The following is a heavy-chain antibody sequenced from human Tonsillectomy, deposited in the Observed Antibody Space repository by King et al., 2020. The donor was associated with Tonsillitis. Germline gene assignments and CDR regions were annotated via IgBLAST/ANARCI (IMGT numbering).Heavy chain of an antibody. D-gene: IGHD5-18*01. CDR3: AKDRGDVDPGSYGMDV. CDR2: ISYDGSTK. V-gene: IGHV3-30*18. J-gene: IGHJ6*02. Sequence: QVQLVESGGGVVQPGRSLRLSCAASGFTFSSYGIHWVRQAPGKGLEWVSVISYDGSTKYYADSVKGRFTISRDNSKNTLYLQMNSLRAEDTAVYYCAKDRGDVDPGSYGMDVWGQGTTVTVSS. CDR1: GFTFSSYG.